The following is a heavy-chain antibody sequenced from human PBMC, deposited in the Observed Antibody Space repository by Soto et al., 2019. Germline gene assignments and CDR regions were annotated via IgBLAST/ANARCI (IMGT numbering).Heavy chain of an antibody. J-gene: IGHJ5*02. CDR3: NRKTSSSWLLPKAYNWFDT. CDR1: GFTFSGSA. CDR2: IRSKANSYAT. D-gene: IGHD6-13*01. Sequence: VSLRLSCAASGFTFSGSAMHWVRQASGKGLEWVGRIRSKANSYATAYAASVKGRFTISRDDSKNTAYLQMNSLKTEDTAVYYCNRKTSSSWLLPKAYNWFDTWGQGTLVTVSS. V-gene: IGHV3-73*01.